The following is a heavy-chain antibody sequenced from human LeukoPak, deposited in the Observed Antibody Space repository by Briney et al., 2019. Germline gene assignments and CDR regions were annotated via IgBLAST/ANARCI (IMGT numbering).Heavy chain of an antibody. Sequence: ASVKVSCKVSGYTLTELSMHWVRQAPGKGLEWMGGLDPEDGETIYAQKFQGRVTMTEDTSTDTAYMELSSLRSEDTAVYYCATARAYYYDSSGYIYWGQGTLVTVSS. CDR2: LDPEDGET. CDR1: GYTLTELS. CDR3: ATARAYYYDSSGYIY. D-gene: IGHD3-22*01. J-gene: IGHJ4*02. V-gene: IGHV1-24*01.